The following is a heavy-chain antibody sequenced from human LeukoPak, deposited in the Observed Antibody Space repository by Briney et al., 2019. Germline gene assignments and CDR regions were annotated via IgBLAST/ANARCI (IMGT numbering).Heavy chain of an antibody. CDR1: GYTFTSYD. Sequence: ASVKVSCKASGYTFTSYDINWVRQATGQRLEWMGWMNPNSGNTGYAQKFQGRVTMTRNTSISTAYMELSSLRSEDTAVYYCARVIGGIMLNWFDPWGQGTLVTVSS. D-gene: IGHD3-16*01. J-gene: IGHJ5*02. CDR3: ARVIGGIMLNWFDP. V-gene: IGHV1-8*01. CDR2: MNPNSGNT.